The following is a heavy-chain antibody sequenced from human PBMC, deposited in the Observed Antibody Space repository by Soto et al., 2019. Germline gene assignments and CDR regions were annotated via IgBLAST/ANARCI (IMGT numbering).Heavy chain of an antibody. J-gene: IGHJ4*02. D-gene: IGHD2-21*02. CDR2: VHYSGTI. V-gene: IGHV4-31*03. CDR1: GDSIINGIYY. CDR3: VRGADRYKCGF. Sequence: QVQVQESGPGLVKPSQTLSLTCTVSGDSIINGIYYWTWIRQHPGKGLEWIGHVHYSGTIYYNPSLRRRVNMSVDTHKNQVSLELSSVTVADTAVYYCVRGADRYKCGFWGQGTLVTVSS.